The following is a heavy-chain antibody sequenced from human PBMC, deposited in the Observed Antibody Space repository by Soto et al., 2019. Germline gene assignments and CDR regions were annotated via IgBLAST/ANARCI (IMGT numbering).Heavy chain of an antibody. CDR3: AKGLAAAGILERGGMLGYAFGI. D-gene: IGHD6-13*01. CDR2: ISWNSGSI. V-gene: IGHV3-9*01. J-gene: IGHJ3*02. Sequence: EVQLVESGGGLVQPGRSLRLSCAASGFTCDDYAMHWVRQAPGKGLEWVSGISWNSGSIAYADSVKGRFTISSDNAKNYLYMQMDRLRAEDTALYYCAKGLAAAGILERGGMLGYAFGIWGQGTMVTVAS. CDR1: GFTCDDYA.